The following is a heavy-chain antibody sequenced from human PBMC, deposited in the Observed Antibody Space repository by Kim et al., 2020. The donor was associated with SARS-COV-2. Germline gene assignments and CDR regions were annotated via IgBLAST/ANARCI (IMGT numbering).Heavy chain of an antibody. V-gene: IGHV1-46*01. J-gene: IGHJ6*02. CDR3: ARGYDYGNYYGMDV. Sequence: AQKFQGRVTMTRDTSTSTVYMELSSLRSEETAVYYCARGYDYGNYYGMDVWGQGTTVTVSS. D-gene: IGHD4-17*01.